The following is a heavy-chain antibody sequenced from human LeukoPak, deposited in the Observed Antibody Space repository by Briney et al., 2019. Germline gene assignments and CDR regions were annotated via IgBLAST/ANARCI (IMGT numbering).Heavy chain of an antibody. CDR2: ISSSGSTI. CDR1: GFTPSSYE. V-gene: IGHV3-48*03. Sequence: GGSLRLSCAASGFTPSSYEMNWVRQAPGKGLEWVSYISSSGSTIYYADSVKGRFTISRDNAKNSLYLQMNSLRAEDAAVYYCARDPDYGDYGDYWGQGTLVTVSS. CDR3: ARDPDYGDYGDY. D-gene: IGHD4-17*01. J-gene: IGHJ4*02.